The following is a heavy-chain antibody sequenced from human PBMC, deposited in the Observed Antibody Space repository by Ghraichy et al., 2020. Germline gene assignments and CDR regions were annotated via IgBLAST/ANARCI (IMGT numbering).Heavy chain of an antibody. J-gene: IGHJ6*02. CDR1: GYTFTSYG. V-gene: IGHV1-18*01. Sequence: ASVKVSCKASGYTFTSYGISWVRQAPGQGLEWMGWISGYNGNTNYVQKLQGRVTMTTDTSTSTAYMELRSLRSDDTAVYYCARDRYTFGGPYYYYGMDVWGQGTTVTVSS. CDR3: ARDRYTFGGPYYYYGMDV. CDR2: ISGYNGNT. D-gene: IGHD3-16*01.